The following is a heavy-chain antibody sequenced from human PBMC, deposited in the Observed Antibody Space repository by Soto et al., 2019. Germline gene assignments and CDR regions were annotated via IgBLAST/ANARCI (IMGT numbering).Heavy chain of an antibody. J-gene: IGHJ3*02. Sequence: GGSLRLSCAASGFTFSSYAMSWVRQAPGKGLEWVSAISGSGGSTYYADSVKGRFTISRDNSKNTLYLQMNSLRAEDTAVYYCAKGQTGAVADRNDAFDIWGQGTMVTVSS. D-gene: IGHD6-19*01. V-gene: IGHV3-23*01. CDR3: AKGQTGAVADRNDAFDI. CDR2: ISGSGGST. CDR1: GFTFSSYA.